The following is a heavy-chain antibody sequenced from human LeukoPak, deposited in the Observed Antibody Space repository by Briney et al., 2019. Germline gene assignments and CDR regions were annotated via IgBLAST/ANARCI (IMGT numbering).Heavy chain of an antibody. CDR2: FDPEDGET. V-gene: IGHV1-24*01. CDR1: GYTLTELS. J-gene: IGHJ4*02. Sequence: ASVKVSCKVSGYTLTELSMHWVRQAPGKGLEWMGGFDPEDGETIYAQKFQGRVTMTEDTSTDTAYMELSSLRSEDTAVYYCARDGSSGWAVDYWGQGTLVTVSS. CDR3: ARDGSSGWAVDY. D-gene: IGHD6-19*01.